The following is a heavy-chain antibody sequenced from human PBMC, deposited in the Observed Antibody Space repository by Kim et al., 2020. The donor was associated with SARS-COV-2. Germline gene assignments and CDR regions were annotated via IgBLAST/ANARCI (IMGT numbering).Heavy chain of an antibody. CDR2: LHDSGST. CDR1: GASITPYY. V-gene: IGHV4-59*08. J-gene: IGHJ4*02. CDR3: ARHGGSYGGGFDY. D-gene: IGHD3-16*01. Sequence: SETLSLTCSVSGASITPYYWSWIRQPPGKGLEWIGYLHDSGSTKYNPSLKGRVTISLDTPKNHFSLNLTSVTAADTAVYYCARHGGSYGGGFDYWGQGA.